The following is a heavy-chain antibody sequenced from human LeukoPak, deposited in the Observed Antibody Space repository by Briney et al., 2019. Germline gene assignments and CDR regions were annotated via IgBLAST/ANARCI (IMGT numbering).Heavy chain of an antibody. V-gene: IGHV3-7*01. CDR1: GFTCTSYW. J-gene: IGHJ4*01. Sequence: GGSLRLSCAVSGFTCTSYWMNWVRQAPGKGLEWVASIRQDGGEKSYVDSVKGRFTISRDNTKDSLYLQMSSLRAEDTAVYYCARDGTAPGLYFDLWGQGTLVTVSS. CDR3: ARDGTAPGLYFDL. D-gene: IGHD1/OR15-1a*01. CDR2: IRQDGGEK.